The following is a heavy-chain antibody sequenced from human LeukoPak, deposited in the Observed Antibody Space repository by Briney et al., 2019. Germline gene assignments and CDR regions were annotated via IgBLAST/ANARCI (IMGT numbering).Heavy chain of an antibody. V-gene: IGHV3-23*01. CDR2: ISGSGGST. CDR3: AKDDGSGIYRINYGLDV. Sequence: GGSLRLSCATSGFTFSSYEMNWVRQAPGKGLEWVSAISGSGGSTYYADSVKGRLTISRDNSKNTLYLQMNSLRAEDTAVYYCAKDDGSGIYRINYGLDVWGQGTTVTVSS. J-gene: IGHJ6*02. D-gene: IGHD3-10*01. CDR1: GFTFSSYE.